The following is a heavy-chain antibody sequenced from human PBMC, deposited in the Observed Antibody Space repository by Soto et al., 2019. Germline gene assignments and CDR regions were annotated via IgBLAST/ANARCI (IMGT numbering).Heavy chain of an antibody. J-gene: IGHJ4*02. CDR3: ARQDYITTWYLIY. Sequence: EVQLLESGGGVVQPGGSLRLSCAASGFTFSAYAMTWVRQAPGKGLEWVSVISGSGDATYYADSVKGRFTISRDNSKNTLFLQMNSLRAEDTAVYYCARQDYITTWYLIYWGQGTLVTVSS. D-gene: IGHD6-13*01. CDR1: GFTFSAYA. CDR2: ISGSGDAT. V-gene: IGHV3-23*01.